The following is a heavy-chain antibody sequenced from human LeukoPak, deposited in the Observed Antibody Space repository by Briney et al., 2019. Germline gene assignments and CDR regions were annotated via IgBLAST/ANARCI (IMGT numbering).Heavy chain of an antibody. V-gene: IGHV4-4*07. CDR3: AREGTIFGVVGYYYYGMDV. CDR1: GGSISSYY. Sequence: PSETLSLTCTVSGGSISSYYWSWIRQPAGKGLEWIGRIYTSGSTNYNPALKSLVTMSVDTSKSQFSLKLSSVTAADTAVYYCAREGTIFGVVGYYYYGMDVWGQGTTVTVSS. D-gene: IGHD3-3*01. J-gene: IGHJ6*02. CDR2: IYTSGST.